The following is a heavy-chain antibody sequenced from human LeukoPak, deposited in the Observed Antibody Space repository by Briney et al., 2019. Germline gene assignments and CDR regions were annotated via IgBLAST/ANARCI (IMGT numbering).Heavy chain of an antibody. CDR2: LSGSGGST. J-gene: IGHJ6*03. D-gene: IGHD6-19*01. CDR1: GFTFSNYA. Sequence: GGSLRLSCAASGFTFSNYAMSWVRQAPGKGLEWVSSLSGSGGSTYHADSVKGRFTISRDNAKNSLYLQMNSLRAEDTAVYYCARDLVAGTAYYYYYMDVWGKGTTVTASS. V-gene: IGHV3-23*01. CDR3: ARDLVAGTAYYYYYMDV.